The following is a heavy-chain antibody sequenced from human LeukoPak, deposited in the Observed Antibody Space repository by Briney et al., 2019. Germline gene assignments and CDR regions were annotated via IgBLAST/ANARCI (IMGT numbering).Heavy chain of an antibody. Sequence: PGGSLRLSCAASGFPFGSYSMNWVRQAPGKGLEWVSSISSSSSYIYYADSLKGRLTISRDNAKNSLYLQMNSLRAEDTAVYYCARRDGYTFDYWGQGTLVTVSS. V-gene: IGHV3-21*01. J-gene: IGHJ4*02. CDR1: GFPFGSYS. CDR3: ARRDGYTFDY. CDR2: ISSSSSYI. D-gene: IGHD5-24*01.